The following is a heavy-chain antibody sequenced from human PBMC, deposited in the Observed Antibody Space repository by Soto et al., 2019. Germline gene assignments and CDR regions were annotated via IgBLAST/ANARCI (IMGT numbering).Heavy chain of an antibody. CDR2: ISSSGDSS. Sequence: PGGSLRLSCAASGFTFSSYEMNWVRQAPGKTLEWVSYISSSGDSSYYADSVKGRFTISRDNAKNSLSLQMNSLRVEDTAVYYCARVYCSTTTCHVQAFDSWGQRTLVTVSS. J-gene: IGHJ4*02. D-gene: IGHD2-2*01. V-gene: IGHV3-48*03. CDR1: GFTFSSYE. CDR3: ARVYCSTTTCHVQAFDS.